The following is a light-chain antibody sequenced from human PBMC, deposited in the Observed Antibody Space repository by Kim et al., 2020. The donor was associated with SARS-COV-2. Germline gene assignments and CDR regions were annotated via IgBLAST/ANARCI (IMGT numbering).Light chain of an antibody. CDR1: SPVVRSYTL. V-gene: IGLV2-23*02. J-gene: IGLJ1*01. CDR3: CSYAGSSTYV. CDR2: EVS. Sequence: GQTFTISCPGTSPVVRSYTLVSWYQQHPGKAPKLMIYEVSKRPSGVSNRFSGSKSGNTASLTISGLQAEDEADYYCCSYAGSSTYVFGTGTKVTVL.